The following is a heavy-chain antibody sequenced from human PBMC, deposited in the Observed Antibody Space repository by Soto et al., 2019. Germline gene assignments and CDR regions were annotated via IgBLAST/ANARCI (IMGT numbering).Heavy chain of an antibody. CDR1: GFTFDDYP. J-gene: IGHJ3*01. CDR2: ISWDGAST. CDR3: AKDNRAKWLDVWGESFDA. Sequence: PGGSLRLSCAASGFTFDDYPMHWVRQAPGKGLQWVSLISWDGASTSLADSVQGRFTVSRDNSKNSLYLHMNSVRAEDTALYFCAKDNRAKWLDVWGESFDAWGQETMVTISS. V-gene: IGHV3-43*01. D-gene: IGHD3-16*01.